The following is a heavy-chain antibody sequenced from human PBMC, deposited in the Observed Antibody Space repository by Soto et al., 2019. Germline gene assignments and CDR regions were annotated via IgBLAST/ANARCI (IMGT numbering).Heavy chain of an antibody. J-gene: IGHJ3*02. CDR2: ISGSGGST. V-gene: IGHV3-23*01. CDR3: AKIPHSSSWYLDAFDI. D-gene: IGHD6-13*01. Sequence: EVQLLESGGGLVQPGGSLRLSCAASGFTFSSYAMSWVRQAPGKGLEWVSAISGSGGSTYYADSVKGRFTISRDNSKNTLYLRMNSLRAEDTAVYYCAKIPHSSSWYLDAFDIWGQGTMDTVSS. CDR1: GFTFSSYA.